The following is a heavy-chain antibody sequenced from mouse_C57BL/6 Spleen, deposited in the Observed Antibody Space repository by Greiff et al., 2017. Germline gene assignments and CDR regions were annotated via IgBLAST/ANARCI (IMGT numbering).Heavy chain of an antibody. V-gene: IGHV1-59*01. Sequence: QVQLQQPGAELVRPGTSVKLSCKASGYTFTSYWMHWVKQRPGQGLEWIGVLAPSDSYTNYNQKFKGKATLTVDTSSSTAYLQLSSLTSEDSAVYYCARSDYYGSSYAMDYWGQGTSVTVSS. CDR2: LAPSDSYT. CDR3: ARSDYYGSSYAMDY. J-gene: IGHJ4*01. D-gene: IGHD1-1*01. CDR1: GYTFTSYW.